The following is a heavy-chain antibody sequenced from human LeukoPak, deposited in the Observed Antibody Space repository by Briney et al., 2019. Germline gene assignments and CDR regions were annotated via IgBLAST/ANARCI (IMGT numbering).Heavy chain of an antibody. CDR2: IYYSGST. J-gene: IGHJ4*02. V-gene: IGHV4-59*08. CDR3: ARHSTLGWFGELPYYFDY. D-gene: IGHD3-10*01. CDR1: GGSISSYY. Sequence: SETLSLTCTVSGGSISSYYWGWIRQPPGKGLEWIGYIYYSGSTNCNHSLKSRVTISVDTSKNQFSLKLSSVTAADTAVYYCARHSTLGWFGELPYYFDYWGQGALVTVSS.